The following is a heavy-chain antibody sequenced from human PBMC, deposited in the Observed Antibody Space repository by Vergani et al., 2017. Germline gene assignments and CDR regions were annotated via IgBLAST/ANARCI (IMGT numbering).Heavy chain of an antibody. CDR2: IYHSGST. V-gene: IGHV4-38-2*01. Sequence: QVQLQESGPGLVKPSETLSLTCAVSGYSISSGYYWGWIRQPPGKGLEWIGSIYHSGSTYYNPSLKSRVTISVDTSKNQFSLKLSSVTAADTAVCYCARAYGSGSYYKYSHFDYWGQGTLVTVSS. J-gene: IGHJ4*02. CDR1: GYSISSGYY. CDR3: ARAYGSGSYYKYSHFDY. D-gene: IGHD3-10*01.